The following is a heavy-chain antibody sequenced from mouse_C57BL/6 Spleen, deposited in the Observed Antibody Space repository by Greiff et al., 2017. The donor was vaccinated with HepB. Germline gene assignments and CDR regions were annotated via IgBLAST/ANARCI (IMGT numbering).Heavy chain of an antibody. CDR2: ISDGGSYT. CDR1: GFTFSSYA. Sequence: EVQRVESGGGLVKPGGSLKLSCAASGFTFSSYAMSWVRQTPEKRLEWVATISDGGSYTYYPDNVKGRFTISRDNAKNNLYLQMSHLKSEDTAMYYCARGGIYYYGSSLTKNFDVWGTGTTVTVSS. CDR3: ARGGIYYYGSSLTKNFDV. J-gene: IGHJ1*03. D-gene: IGHD1-1*01. V-gene: IGHV5-4*01.